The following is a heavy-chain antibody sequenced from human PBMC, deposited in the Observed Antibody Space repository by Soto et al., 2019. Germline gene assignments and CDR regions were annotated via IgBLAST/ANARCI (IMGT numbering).Heavy chain of an antibody. CDR3: AKDADYGDFWSGYYYYYGMDV. CDR2: ISYDGSNK. D-gene: IGHD3-3*01. Sequence: GGSLRLSCAASGFTFSSYGMHWVRQAPGKGLEWVAVISYDGSNKYYADSVKGRFTISRDNSKNTLYLQMNSLRAEDTAVYYCAKDADYGDFWSGYYYYYGMDVWGQGTTVTVSS. J-gene: IGHJ6*02. CDR1: GFTFSSYG. V-gene: IGHV3-30*18.